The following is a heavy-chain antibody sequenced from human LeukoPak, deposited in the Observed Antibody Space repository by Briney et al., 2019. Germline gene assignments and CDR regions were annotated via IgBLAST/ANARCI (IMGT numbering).Heavy chain of an antibody. V-gene: IGHV3-30-3*01. Sequence: GRSLRLSCAASGFTFSSYAMHWVRQAPGKGLEWVAVISYDGSNKYYADSVKGRFTISRDNSKNTLYLQMNSLRAEDTAVYYCARSQPAAAGPCFDYWGQGTLVTVSS. J-gene: IGHJ4*02. D-gene: IGHD6-13*01. CDR3: ARSQPAAAGPCFDY. CDR1: GFTFSSYA. CDR2: ISYDGSNK.